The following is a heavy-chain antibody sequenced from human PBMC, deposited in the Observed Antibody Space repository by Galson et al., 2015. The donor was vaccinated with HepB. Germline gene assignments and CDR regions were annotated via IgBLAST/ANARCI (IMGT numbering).Heavy chain of an antibody. V-gene: IGHV1-8*01. J-gene: IGHJ6*03. CDR3: AREDYDFWSGYYPYYYYYMDV. CDR1: GYTFTSYD. Sequence: SVKVSCKASGYTFTSYDINWGRQATGQGLEWMGWMNPNSGNTGYAQKFQGRVTMTRNTSISTAYMELSSLRSEDTAVYYCAREDYDFWSGYYPYYYYYMDVWGKGTTVTVSS. D-gene: IGHD3-3*01. CDR2: MNPNSGNT.